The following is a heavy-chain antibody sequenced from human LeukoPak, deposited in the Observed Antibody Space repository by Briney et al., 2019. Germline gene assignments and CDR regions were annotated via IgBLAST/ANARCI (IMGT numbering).Heavy chain of an antibody. V-gene: IGHV3-30*04. CDR1: GFIFSNYA. CDR3: AKDGGLWVSAHWGDS. Sequence: GGSLRLSCAASGFIFSNYAMHWVRQAPGKGLEWVAAISYDGNNKYDVDSVKGQFTISRDNSKNTLFLQMNSLRAEDTAVYYCAKDGGLWVSAHWGDSWGRGTLVTVSS. J-gene: IGHJ4*02. D-gene: IGHD7-27*01. CDR2: ISYDGNNK.